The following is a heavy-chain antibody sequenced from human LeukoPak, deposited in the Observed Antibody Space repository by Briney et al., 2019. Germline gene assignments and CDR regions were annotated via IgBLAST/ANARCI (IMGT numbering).Heavy chain of an antibody. CDR3: ARDQNEADIVVVVAASHAFDI. CDR2: ISSSSSTI. V-gene: IGHV3-48*01. D-gene: IGHD2-15*01. J-gene: IGHJ3*02. CDR1: GFTFSSYS. Sequence: PGGSLRLSCAASGFTFSSYSMNWVRQAPGKRLEWVSYISSSSSTIYYADSVKGRFTISRDNAKNSLYLQMNSLRAEDTAVYYCARDQNEADIVVVVAASHAFDIWGQGTMVTVSS.